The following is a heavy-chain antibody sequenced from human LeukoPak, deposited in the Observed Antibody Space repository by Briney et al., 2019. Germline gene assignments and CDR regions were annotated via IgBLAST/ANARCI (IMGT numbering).Heavy chain of an antibody. D-gene: IGHD6-13*01. CDR2: IRYDGSNK. CDR3: APGLAAAGTSGYFQH. Sequence: PGGSLRLSCAASGFTFSSYGMHWVRQAPGKGLEWVAFIRYDGSNKYYADSVKGRFTISRDNSKNTLYLQMNSLRAEDTAVYYCAPGLAAAGTSGYFQHWGQGTLVTVSS. CDR1: GFTFSSYG. V-gene: IGHV3-30*02. J-gene: IGHJ1*01.